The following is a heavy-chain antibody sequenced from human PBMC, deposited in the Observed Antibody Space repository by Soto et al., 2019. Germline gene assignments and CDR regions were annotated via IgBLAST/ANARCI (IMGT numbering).Heavy chain of an antibody. V-gene: IGHV4-34*01. CDR2: INHSGST. D-gene: IGHD3-10*01. CDR1: GGSFSGYY. J-gene: IGHJ5*02. CDR3: AREENVLLWFGELTNWLDP. Sequence: PSETLSLTCAVYGGSFSGYYWSWIRQPPGKGLEWIGEINHSGSTNYNPSLKSRVTISVDTSKNQFSLKLSSVTAADTAVYYCAREENVLLWFGELTNWLDPWGQGTLVTVSS.